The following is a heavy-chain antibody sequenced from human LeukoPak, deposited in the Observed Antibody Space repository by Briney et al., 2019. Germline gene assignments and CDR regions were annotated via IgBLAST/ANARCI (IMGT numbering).Heavy chain of an antibody. CDR2: ISAYNGNT. CDR3: ARRNFAWLPLPDY. D-gene: IGHD3-9*01. V-gene: IGHV1-18*01. CDR1: GYTFTSYG. Sequence: AASVKVSCKASGYTFTSYGIGWVRQAPGQGLEWMGWISAYNGNTNYAQKLQGRVTMTTDTSTSTAYMELRSLRSDDTAVYYCARRNFAWLPLPDYWGRGPLVPVSS. J-gene: IGHJ4*02.